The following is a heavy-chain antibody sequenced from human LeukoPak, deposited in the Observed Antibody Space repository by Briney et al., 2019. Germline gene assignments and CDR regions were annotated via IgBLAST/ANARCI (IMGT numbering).Heavy chain of an antibody. CDR2: ISYDGSNN. D-gene: IGHD5-12*01. V-gene: IGHV3-30*03. CDR1: GFTFSSYG. CDR3: ARGHNSGLWT. J-gene: IGHJ5*02. Sequence: GGSLRLSCAASGFTFSSYGMHWVRQAPGRGLEWVASISYDGSNNYYADSVKGRFTISRDNSKNTFYLQMNSLRTEDTAVFYCARGHNSGLWTWGQGTLVTVSS.